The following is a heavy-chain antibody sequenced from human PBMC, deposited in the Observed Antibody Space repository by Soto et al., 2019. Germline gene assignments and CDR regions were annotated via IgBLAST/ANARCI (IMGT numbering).Heavy chain of an antibody. J-gene: IGHJ4*02. D-gene: IGHD6-19*01. V-gene: IGHV4-59*01. CDR2: IYYSGST. Sequence: SETLSLTCTVSGGSISSYYWSWIRQPPGKGLEWIGYIYYSGSTNYNPSLKSRVTISVDTSKNQFSLKLSSVTAADTAVYYCARAEGDSSGWYDFDYWGQGTLVTVSS. CDR3: ARAEGDSSGWYDFDY. CDR1: GGSISSYY.